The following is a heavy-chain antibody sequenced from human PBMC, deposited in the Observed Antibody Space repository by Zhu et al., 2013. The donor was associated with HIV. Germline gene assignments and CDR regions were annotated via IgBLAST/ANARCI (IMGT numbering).Heavy chain of an antibody. CDR1: GYTFSAYY. CDR3: ASSIAAGGVGWDYHYMDV. CDR2: INPNSGAT. V-gene: IGHV1-2*02. J-gene: IGHJ6*03. D-gene: IGHD6-13*01. Sequence: QVQLVQSGADVKKPGASVKVSCQTSGYTFSAYYVNWVRQAPGQGLEWMGWINPNSGATKYAPNFQGRVTMTRDTSISTAYMDLIRLTSDDTAVYYCASSIAAGGVGWDYHYMDVWGKGATVTVSS.